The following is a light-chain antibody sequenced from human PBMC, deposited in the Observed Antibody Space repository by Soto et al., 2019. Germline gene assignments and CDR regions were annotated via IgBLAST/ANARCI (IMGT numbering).Light chain of an antibody. CDR3: QQYGSSPPWT. Sequence: EIVLTQSPGTLSLSPGERATLSCRASQSVRSNYLAWYQQKPGQAPRLLIYGASSRATGIPDRFSGSGSGTDFTLTISRLEPEDFAVYYCQQYGSSPPWTFGQGTKVEIK. J-gene: IGKJ1*01. V-gene: IGKV3-20*01. CDR2: GAS. CDR1: QSVRSNY.